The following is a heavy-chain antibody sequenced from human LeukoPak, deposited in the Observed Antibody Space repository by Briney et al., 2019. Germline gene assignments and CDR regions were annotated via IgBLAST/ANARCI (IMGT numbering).Heavy chain of an antibody. CDR1: GYTFTSYA. J-gene: IGHJ6*02. CDR3: ARKIKDWNYGDYGMDV. V-gene: IGHV1-69*13. D-gene: IGHD1-7*01. CDR2: IIPIFGTA. Sequence: SVKVSCKASGYTFTSYAISWVRQAPGQGLEWMGGIIPIFGTANYAQKFQGRVTITADESTSTAYMELSSLRSEDTAVYYCARKIKDWNYGDYGMDVWGQGTTVTVSS.